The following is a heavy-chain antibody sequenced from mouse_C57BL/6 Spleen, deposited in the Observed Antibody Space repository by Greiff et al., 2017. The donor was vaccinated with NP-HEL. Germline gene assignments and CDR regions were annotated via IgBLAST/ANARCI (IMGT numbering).Heavy chain of an antibody. CDR3: ARAHLSGGWFAD. V-gene: IGHV5-17*01. CDR1: GFTFSDYG. J-gene: IGHJ3*01. D-gene: IGHD3-1*01. CDR2: ISSGSSPI. Sequence: EVKLVESGGGLVKPGGSLKLSCAASGFTFSDYGMHWVRQAPEKGLEWVAYISSGSSPIYYADTAKGRFTISRDNAKHTLFLQMTSLTSEDTAMYYCARAHLSGGWFADWGKGTLVTVSA.